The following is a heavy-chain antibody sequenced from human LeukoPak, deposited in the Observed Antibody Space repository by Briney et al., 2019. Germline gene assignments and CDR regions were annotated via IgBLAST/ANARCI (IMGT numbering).Heavy chain of an antibody. CDR3: AREPLGGWFGELPVDY. Sequence: PGGSLRVSCAASGFTFSSYAMHWVRQAPGKGLEWVAVISYDGSNKYYADSVKGRFTISRDNSKNTLYLQMNSLRAEDTAVYYCAREPLGGWFGELPVDYWGQGTLVTVSS. CDR2: ISYDGSNK. J-gene: IGHJ4*02. CDR1: GFTFSSYA. D-gene: IGHD3-10*01. V-gene: IGHV3-30*04.